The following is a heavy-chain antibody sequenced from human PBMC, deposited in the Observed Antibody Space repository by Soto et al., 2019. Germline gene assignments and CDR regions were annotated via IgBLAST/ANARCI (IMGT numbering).Heavy chain of an antibody. J-gene: IGHJ5*02. CDR1: GGSISSGAYY. D-gene: IGHD6-6*01. CDR3: ARDSIAGRYWFDP. V-gene: IGHV4-31*03. Sequence: PSETLSLTCTVSGGSISSGAYYWNWIRQLPGKGLEWIGYVYYSGSTYYNPSLKSRVTISVDTSKNQFSLKVSSVTAADTAVYYCARDSIAGRYWFDPWGQGTLVTVT. CDR2: VYYSGST.